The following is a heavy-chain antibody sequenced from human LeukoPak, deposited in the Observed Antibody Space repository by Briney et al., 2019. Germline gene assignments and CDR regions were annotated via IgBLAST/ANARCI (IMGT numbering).Heavy chain of an antibody. V-gene: IGHV3-7*03. CDR2: IKQDGSEK. CDR3: ARDREYYYGSRSFDY. CDR1: GFTFSSYW. J-gene: IGHJ4*02. D-gene: IGHD3-10*01. Sequence: PGGSLRLSGAASGFTFSSYWMSWVRQAPGKGLEWVANIKQDGSEKYYVDSVKGRFTISRDNAKNSLYLQMNSLRAADTAVYYCARDREYYYGSRSFDYWGQGTLVTVSS.